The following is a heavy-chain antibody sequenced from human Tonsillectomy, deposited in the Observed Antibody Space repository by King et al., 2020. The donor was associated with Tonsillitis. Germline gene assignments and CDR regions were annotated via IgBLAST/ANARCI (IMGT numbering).Heavy chain of an antibody. D-gene: IGHD3-22*01. CDR1: GDSISGSSYY. V-gene: IGHV4-39*01. CDR2: IYYRGDT. CDR3: ARWIVFGLFDY. J-gene: IGHJ4*02. Sequence: QLQESGPGLVKPSETLSLTCTVSGDSISGSSYYWGWIRQPPGMGLEWIGSIYYRGDTYYNPSLKSRVTISVDTSKNQFSLKLNSLTAADTAVFYCARWIVFGLFDYWGQGTLVTVSS.